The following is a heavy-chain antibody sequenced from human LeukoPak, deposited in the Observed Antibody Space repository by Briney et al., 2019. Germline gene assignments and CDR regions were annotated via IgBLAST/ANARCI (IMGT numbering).Heavy chain of an antibody. Sequence: GGSLRLSCAASGFTFSNAWMSWVRQAPGKGLEWVGRIKSKTDGGTTDYAAPVKGRFTISRDDPKNTLYLQMNSLKTEDTAVYYCTTVPPFNWNLDYWGQGTLVTVSS. CDR1: GFTFSNAW. D-gene: IGHD1-20*01. J-gene: IGHJ4*02. CDR3: TTVPPFNWNLDY. V-gene: IGHV3-15*01. CDR2: IKSKTDGGTT.